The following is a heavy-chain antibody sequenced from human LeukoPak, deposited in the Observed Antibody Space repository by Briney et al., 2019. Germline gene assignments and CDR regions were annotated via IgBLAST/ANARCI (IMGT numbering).Heavy chain of an antibody. CDR1: GFTFSGYY. V-gene: IGHV3-7*03. Sequence: QAGGSLRLSCAASGFTFSGYYMNWIRQAPGKGLEWVANIKSDGSEMYYVDSVKGRFSISRDNAKNSLYLQMNSLRAEDTAFYYCARALDSSGWNDAFDIWGQGTMVTVSS. CDR2: IKSDGSEM. J-gene: IGHJ3*02. D-gene: IGHD3-22*01. CDR3: ARALDSSGWNDAFDI.